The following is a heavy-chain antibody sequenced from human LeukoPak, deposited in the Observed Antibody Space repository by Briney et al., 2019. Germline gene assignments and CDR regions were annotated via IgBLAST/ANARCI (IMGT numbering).Heavy chain of an antibody. CDR3: AKGGASVTRYVDY. D-gene: IGHD4-17*01. V-gene: IGHV3-64*01. CDR1: GFTFSSYE. J-gene: IGHJ4*02. Sequence: TGGSLRLSCAASGFTFSSYEMNWVRQAPGKGLEYVSAISSNGGSTYYANSVKGRFTISRDNSKNTLYLQMGSLRAEDMAVYYCAKGGASVTRYVDYWGQGTLVTVSS. CDR2: ISSNGGST.